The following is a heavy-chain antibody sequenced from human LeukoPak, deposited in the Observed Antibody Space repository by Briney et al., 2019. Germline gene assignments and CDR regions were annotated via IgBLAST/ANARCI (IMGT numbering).Heavy chain of an antibody. CDR1: GGSISSGGYY. Sequence: MSSETLSLTCTVSGGSISSGGYYWSWIRQPPGKGLEWIGYIYHSGSTYYNPSLKSRVTISVDRSKNQFSLKLSSVTAADTAVYYCARDSWEEVGATSTWAFDIWGQGTMVTVSS. CDR2: IYHSGST. D-gene: IGHD1-26*01. CDR3: ARDSWEEVGATSTWAFDI. J-gene: IGHJ3*02. V-gene: IGHV4-30-2*01.